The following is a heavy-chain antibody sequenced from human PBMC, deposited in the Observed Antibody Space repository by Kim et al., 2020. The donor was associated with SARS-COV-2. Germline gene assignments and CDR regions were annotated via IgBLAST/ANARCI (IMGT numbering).Heavy chain of an antibody. Sequence: SETLSLTCSVSRGSITDTGYCWGWIRQSPGTGLEWFGSISYSGNIYYNPSLKSRVTISADTSKGQFSLKLTSVTAADTAVYYCARLYGSFGGRGMDLWGQGTTVTVSS. J-gene: IGHJ6*02. D-gene: IGHD3-3*01. V-gene: IGHV4-39*07. CDR3: ARLYGSFGGRGMDL. CDR2: ISYSGNI. CDR1: RGSITDTGYC.